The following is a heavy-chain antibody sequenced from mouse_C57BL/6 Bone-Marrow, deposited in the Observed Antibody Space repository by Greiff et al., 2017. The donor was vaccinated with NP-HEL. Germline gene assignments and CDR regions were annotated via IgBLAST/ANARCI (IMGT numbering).Heavy chain of an antibody. Sequence: QVQLQQPGAELVKPGASVKMSCKASGYTFTSYWITWVKQRPGQGLEWIGDIYPGSGSTNYNEKFKSKATLTVDTSSSTAYMQLSSLTSEDSAVYYCARCDYDYDVNFDVWGKGTTVTVSS. V-gene: IGHV1-55*01. CDR2: IYPGSGST. D-gene: IGHD2-4*01. CDR3: ARCDYDYDVNFDV. CDR1: GYTFTSYW. J-gene: IGHJ1*03.